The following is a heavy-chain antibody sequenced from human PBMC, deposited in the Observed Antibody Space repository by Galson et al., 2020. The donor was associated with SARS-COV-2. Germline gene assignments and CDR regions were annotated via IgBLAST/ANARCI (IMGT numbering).Heavy chain of an antibody. CDR3: ARDEGLGSGSSDISDYYGMDV. D-gene: IGHD3-10*01. Sequence: GGSLRLSCAASGFTVSSNYMXXXXXXXXXXLXXVSXXXXXXXXXXXXSVKGRFTIPRHNSKNTLYLKMNSLRAEDTAVYYCARDEGLGSGSSDISDYYGMDVWGQGTTVTVSS. V-gene: IGHV3-53*04. CDR1: GFTVSSNY. CDR2: XXXXXXX. J-gene: IGHJ6*02.